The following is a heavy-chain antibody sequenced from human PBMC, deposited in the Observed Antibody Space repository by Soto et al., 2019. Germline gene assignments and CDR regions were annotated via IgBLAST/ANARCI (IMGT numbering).Heavy chain of an antibody. CDR2: FIPIIGGG. Sequence: QVQLVQSGAEVKKPGSSVKVSCKASGGTFRNLAINWVRQAPGQGLEWMGGFIPIIGGGINAQKFQGRVTITADESTSTAYMELSSLKSEDTAMYFCARRGVSHPNAFDFWGQGTMVTVSS. J-gene: IGHJ3*01. CDR3: ARRGVSHPNAFDF. D-gene: IGHD2-8*01. CDR1: GGTFRNLA. V-gene: IGHV1-69*01.